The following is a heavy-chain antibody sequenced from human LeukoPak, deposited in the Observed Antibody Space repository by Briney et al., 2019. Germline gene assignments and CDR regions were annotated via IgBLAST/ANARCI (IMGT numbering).Heavy chain of an antibody. Sequence: PGGSLRLSCAASGFTFSSYGMSWVRQAPGKGLEWVSAISGSGGSTYYADSVKGRFTVSRDNSKNTVFLQMNDLTIEDTAIYYCAKRYSDGGFDPWGQGTLVTVSS. V-gene: IGHV3-23*01. J-gene: IGHJ5*02. CDR3: AKRYSDGGFDP. D-gene: IGHD3-10*01. CDR1: GFTFSSYG. CDR2: ISGSGGST.